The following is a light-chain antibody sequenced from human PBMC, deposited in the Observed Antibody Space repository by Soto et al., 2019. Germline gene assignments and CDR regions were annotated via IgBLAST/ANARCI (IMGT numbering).Light chain of an antibody. Sequence: QSALTQPASVSGSPGQSVTISCTGTTSDIGAYNYVSWYQQHPGKAPRLILYEVTKRPSGVPARFSGSKSGNTASLTVSGLQAEDEAVYYCNSYVTSNVVVFGGGTKLTVL. CDR3: NSYVTSNVVV. V-gene: IGLV2-8*01. CDR2: EVT. J-gene: IGLJ2*01. CDR1: TSDIGAYNY.